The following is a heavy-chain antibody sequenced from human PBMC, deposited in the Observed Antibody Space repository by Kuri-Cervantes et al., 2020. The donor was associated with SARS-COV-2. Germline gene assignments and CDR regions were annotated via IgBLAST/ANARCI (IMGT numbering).Heavy chain of an antibody. V-gene: IGHV3-30*04. CDR1: GFTFNNHA. CDR3: ARVLVRAFYYFYAVDV. D-gene: IGHD2-21*01. Sequence: GGSLRLPCAASGFTFNNHAMYWVRQAPGKGLEWVAVISDDGRKKYYRDSVKGRFTISRDTSKNTVYLQMNSLRPDDTGVYFCARVLVRAFYYFYAVDVWGQGTTVTVSS. J-gene: IGHJ6*02. CDR2: ISDDGRKK.